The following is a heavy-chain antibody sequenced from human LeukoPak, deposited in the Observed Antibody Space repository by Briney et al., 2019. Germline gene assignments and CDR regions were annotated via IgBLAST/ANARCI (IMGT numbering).Heavy chain of an antibody. Sequence: GGSLRLTCAASGFTFSSYWMNWARQAPGKGLEWVASINHNGNVNYYVDSVKGRFTISRDNAKNSLYLQMSNLRAEDTAVYFCAKGGGLDVWGQGATVTVSS. D-gene: IGHD3-16*01. CDR2: INHNGNVN. J-gene: IGHJ6*02. CDR1: GFTFSSYW. CDR3: AKGGGLDV. V-gene: IGHV3-7*03.